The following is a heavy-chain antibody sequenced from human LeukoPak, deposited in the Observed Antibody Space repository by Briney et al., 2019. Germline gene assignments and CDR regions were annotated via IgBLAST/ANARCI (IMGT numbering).Heavy chain of an antibody. CDR2: INPNSGGT. V-gene: IGHV1-2*02. CDR1: GYTFSDYY. Sequence: ASVKVSCKASGYTFSDYYIHWVRQAPGQGLEWMGWINPNSGGTNSAQKFQGRVTMTRDTSISTAYMELSRLRSDDTAVYYCARESFTSVTSATDAFDIWGQGTMVTVSS. J-gene: IGHJ3*02. CDR3: ARESFTSVTSATDAFDI. D-gene: IGHD4-17*01.